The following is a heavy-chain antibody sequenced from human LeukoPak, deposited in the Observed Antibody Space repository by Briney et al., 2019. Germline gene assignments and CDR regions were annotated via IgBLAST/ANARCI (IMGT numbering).Heavy chain of an antibody. J-gene: IGHJ4*02. CDR2: ISGSGGST. Sequence: PGGSLRLSCAASGFTFSSYAMSWVRQAPGKGLEWVSAISGSGGSTYYADSVKGRFTISRDNSKNTLYLQMNSLRAEDTAVYYCAKQGFSYDILTGYYTPNSIFDYWGQGTLVTVSS. D-gene: IGHD3-9*01. V-gene: IGHV3-23*01. CDR3: AKQGFSYDILTGYYTPNSIFDY. CDR1: GFTFSSYA.